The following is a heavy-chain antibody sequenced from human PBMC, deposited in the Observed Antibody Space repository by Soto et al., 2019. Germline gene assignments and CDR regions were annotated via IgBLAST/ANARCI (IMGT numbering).Heavy chain of an antibody. CDR3: VRFLEWLSNYYYYGMDV. CDR1: GFTFSDYY. D-gene: IGHD3-3*01. V-gene: IGHV3-11*01. J-gene: IGHJ6*02. CDR2: ISSSGSTI. Sequence: GGSLRLSCAASGFTFSDYYMSWIRQAPGKGLEWVSYISSSGSTIYYADSVKGRFTISRDNAKNSLYLQMNSLRAEDTAVYYCVRFLEWLSNYYYYGMDVWGQGTTVTVSS.